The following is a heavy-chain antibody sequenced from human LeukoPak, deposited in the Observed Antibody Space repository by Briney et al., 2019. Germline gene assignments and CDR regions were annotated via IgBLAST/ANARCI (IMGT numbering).Heavy chain of an antibody. V-gene: IGHV3-66*01. CDR1: GFTVSSNY. J-gene: IGHJ4*02. D-gene: IGHD6-19*01. Sequence: GGSLRLSCAASGFTVSSNYMSWVRQAPGKGLEWVSVIYSGGSTYYADSVKGRFTISRDNSKNTLYLQMNSLRAEDTAVYYCAKDGRYSSGWSDYWGQGTLVTVSS. CDR2: IYSGGST. CDR3: AKDGRYSSGWSDY.